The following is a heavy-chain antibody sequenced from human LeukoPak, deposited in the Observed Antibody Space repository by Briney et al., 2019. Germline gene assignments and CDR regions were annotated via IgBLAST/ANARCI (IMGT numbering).Heavy chain of an antibody. CDR1: GFTFSSYS. D-gene: IGHD6-13*01. J-gene: IGHJ4*02. V-gene: IGHV3-21*01. Sequence: GGSLRLSCAASGFTFSSYSMNWVRQAPGKGLEWVSSISSSSSYIYYADSVKGRFAISRDNSKNMVFLQMNSLRAEDTAIYYCARDFGSSIPYYFDYWGQGTLVTVSS. CDR3: ARDFGSSIPYYFDY. CDR2: ISSSSSYI.